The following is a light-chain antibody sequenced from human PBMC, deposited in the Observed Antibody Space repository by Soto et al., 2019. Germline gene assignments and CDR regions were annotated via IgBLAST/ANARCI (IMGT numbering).Light chain of an antibody. V-gene: IGKV1-39*01. CDR2: LVS. J-gene: IGKJ1*01. CDR1: QRVTEY. Sequence: IQLTQSPSSLSASVGDRVTITCRASQRVTEYLNWYQEKPGRAPKLLIYLVSSLQSGVPSRFSGSGSETEFTLTISSLQPEDFATYYCQQTYGFLWTFGHGTKG. CDR3: QQTYGFLWT.